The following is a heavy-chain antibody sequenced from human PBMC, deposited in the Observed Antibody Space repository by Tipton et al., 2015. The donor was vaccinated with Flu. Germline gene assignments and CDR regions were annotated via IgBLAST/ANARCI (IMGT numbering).Heavy chain of an antibody. CDR1: GGSISSGGYS. CDR3: ARDSMAAAGD. V-gene: IGHV4-30-2*01. Sequence: TLSLTCAVSGGSISSGGYSWSWIRQPPGKGLEWIGYIYHSGSTYYNPSLKSRVTISVDRSKNQFSLKLSSVTAADTAVYYCARDSMAAAGDWGQGTLVTVSS. D-gene: IGHD6-13*01. CDR2: IYHSGST. J-gene: IGHJ4*02.